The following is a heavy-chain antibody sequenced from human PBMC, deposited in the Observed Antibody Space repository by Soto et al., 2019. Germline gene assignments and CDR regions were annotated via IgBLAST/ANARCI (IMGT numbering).Heavy chain of an antibody. CDR3: ARAGYSSSSSYFDY. V-gene: IGHV1-69*01. D-gene: IGHD6-6*01. J-gene: IGHJ4*02. Sequence: QVQLVQSGAEVKKPGSSVKVSCKASGGTFSRYAISWVRQAPGQGLEWMGGIIPIFGTANYAQKFQGRVTITADESTSTAYMELSSLRSEDTAVYYCARAGYSSSSSYFDYWGQGTLVTVSS. CDR1: GGTFSRYA. CDR2: IIPIFGTA.